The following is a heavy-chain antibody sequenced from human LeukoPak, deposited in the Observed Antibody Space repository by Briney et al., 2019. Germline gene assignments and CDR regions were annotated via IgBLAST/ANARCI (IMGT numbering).Heavy chain of an antibody. CDR2: ISSSGSST. Sequence: PGGSLRLSCAASGFTFSNHAMSWVRQAPGKGLEWVSGISSSGSSTFFADHVKGRFTISRDNAKNSLYLQINTLQAEDTAVYYCARRSPGSSSLFFYYRDVWGKGTTVTVSS. D-gene: IGHD1-26*01. V-gene: IGHV3-23*01. CDR1: GFTFSNHA. J-gene: IGHJ6*03. CDR3: ARRSPGSSSLFFYYRDV.